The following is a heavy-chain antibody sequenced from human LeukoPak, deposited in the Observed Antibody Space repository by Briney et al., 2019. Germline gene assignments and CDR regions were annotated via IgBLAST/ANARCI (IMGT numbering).Heavy chain of an antibody. CDR1: GYTFTSYG. CDR3: ARVGSTYYYYYMDV. D-gene: IGHD1-7*01. Sequence: ASVKVSCKASGYTFTSYGISWVRQATGQGLEWMGWMNPNSGNTGYAQKFQGRVTITRNTSISTAYMELSSLRSEDTAVYYCARVGSTYYYYYMDVWGKGTTVTVSS. CDR2: MNPNSGNT. J-gene: IGHJ6*03. V-gene: IGHV1-8*03.